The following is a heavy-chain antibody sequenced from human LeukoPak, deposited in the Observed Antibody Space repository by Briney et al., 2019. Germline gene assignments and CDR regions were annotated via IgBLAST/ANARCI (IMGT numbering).Heavy chain of an antibody. Sequence: GGSLRLSCAASGFTFSSNSMTWIRQAPGKGLEWVSYISRDSSTIYYGDSVKGRFTISRDNAKNSLYLQMNSLRDEDTAVYYCARGEVVALGYWGQGTLVTVSS. CDR1: GFTFSSNS. CDR2: ISRDSSTI. V-gene: IGHV3-48*02. CDR3: ARGEVVALGY. D-gene: IGHD3-22*01. J-gene: IGHJ4*02.